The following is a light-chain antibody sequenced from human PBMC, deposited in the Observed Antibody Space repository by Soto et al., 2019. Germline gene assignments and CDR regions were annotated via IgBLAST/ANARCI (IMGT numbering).Light chain of an antibody. Sequence: DIQMTQSPSTLSASVGDRVTITCRASQSISSWLAWYQQKPGKAPKLLIYKASSLESGVPSRFNGSGSGTEFTLTISSLQPDDFATYYCQQYNSYPWTFCQGTKVEIK. V-gene: IGKV1-5*03. CDR1: QSISSW. J-gene: IGKJ1*01. CDR2: KAS. CDR3: QQYNSYPWT.